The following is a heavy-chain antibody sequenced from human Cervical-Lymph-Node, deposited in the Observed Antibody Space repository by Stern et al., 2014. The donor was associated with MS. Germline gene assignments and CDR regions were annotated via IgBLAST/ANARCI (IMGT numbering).Heavy chain of an antibody. Sequence: VQLVESGPGLVKPSETLSLTCTVSGGSTSSYYWSWIRQPPGKGLEWIGYISSSGGTKYNPSLTSRVTISLDTSKNQFSLTLSSVPAADTAVYYCARGYTTSSGRPDYWGQGTLVTVSS. CDR3: ARGYTTSSGRPDY. D-gene: IGHD6-6*01. CDR1: GGSTSSYY. CDR2: ISSSGGT. V-gene: IGHV4-59*08. J-gene: IGHJ4*02.